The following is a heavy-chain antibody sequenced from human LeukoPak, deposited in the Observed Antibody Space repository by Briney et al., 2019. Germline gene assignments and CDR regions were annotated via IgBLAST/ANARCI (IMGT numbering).Heavy chain of an antibody. CDR2: INPNSGGT. CDR3: ARLRRDTSDAFDM. V-gene: IGHV1-2*04. D-gene: IGHD5-18*01. CDR1: GYTFTGYY. J-gene: IGHJ3*02. Sequence: GASVKVSCKASGYTFTGYYMHWVRQAPGQGLEWMGWINPNSGGTNYAQKFQGWVTMTRDTSISTAYMELSRLRSDDTAVYYCARLRRDTSDAFDMWGQGTMVTVSP.